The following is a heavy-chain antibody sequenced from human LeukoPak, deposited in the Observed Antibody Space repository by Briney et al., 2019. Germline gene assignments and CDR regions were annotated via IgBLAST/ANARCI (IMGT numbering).Heavy chain of an antibody. J-gene: IGHJ6*02. Sequence: PSETLSLTCAVSGGSISSGGYSWSWIRQPPGKGLEWIGYIYHSRSTYYNPSLKSRVTISVDRSKNQFSLKLSSVTAADTAVYYCARGRYCSSTSCYRRGYYYYGMDVWGQGTTVTVSS. D-gene: IGHD2-2*02. CDR2: IYHSRST. CDR1: GGSISSGGYS. CDR3: ARGRYCSSTSCYRRGYYYYGMDV. V-gene: IGHV4-30-2*01.